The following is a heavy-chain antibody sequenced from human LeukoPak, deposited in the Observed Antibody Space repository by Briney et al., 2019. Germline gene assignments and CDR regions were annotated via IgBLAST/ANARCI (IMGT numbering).Heavy chain of an antibody. D-gene: IGHD1-26*01. Sequence: PGGSLRLSCAASGFTFGRFCMTWVRQAPGKGLEWVANIKPDGSEKNYVDSVKGRFTISRDNAQNSPYLQMNSLRTEDTAVYYCAKAFPNTTWGQGTLVTVSS. V-gene: IGHV3-7*03. J-gene: IGHJ5*02. CDR2: IKPDGSEK. CDR3: AKAFPNTT. CDR1: GFTFGRFC.